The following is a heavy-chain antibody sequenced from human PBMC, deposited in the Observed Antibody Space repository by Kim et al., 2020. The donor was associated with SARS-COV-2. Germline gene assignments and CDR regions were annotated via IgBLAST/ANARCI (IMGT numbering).Heavy chain of an antibody. CDR2: IGGDGEKT. CDR1: GFTFSTYA. CDR3: ARGPLLRYGMDV. D-gene: IGHD4-17*01. Sequence: GGSLRLSCATGFTFSTYAMSWVRQAPGRGLEWVSIIGGDGEKTYYADSVKGRFTISRDNSRNTLSLQMSGLRVDDTAVYYCARGPLLRYGMDVWGQGTTV. V-gene: IGHV3-23*01. J-gene: IGHJ6*02.